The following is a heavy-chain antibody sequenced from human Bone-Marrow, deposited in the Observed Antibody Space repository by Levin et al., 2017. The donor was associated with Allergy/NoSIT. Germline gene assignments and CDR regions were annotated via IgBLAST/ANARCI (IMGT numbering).Heavy chain of an antibody. J-gene: IGHJ6*03. CDR2: IRSKANSYAT. V-gene: IGHV3-73*01. CDR1: GFTFSGSA. D-gene: IGHD2-2*01. Sequence: GGSLRLSCAASGFTFSGSAMHWVRQASGKGLEWVGRIRSKANSYATAYAASVKGRFTISRDDSKNTAYLQMNSLKTEDTAVYYCTRQPTDIVVVPAAIWDYYYYMDVWGKGTTVTVSS. CDR3: TRQPTDIVVVPAAIWDYYYYMDV.